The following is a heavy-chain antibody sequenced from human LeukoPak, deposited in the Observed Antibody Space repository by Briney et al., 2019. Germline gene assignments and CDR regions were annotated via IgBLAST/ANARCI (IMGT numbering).Heavy chain of an antibody. V-gene: IGHV4-59*12. Sequence: SETLSLTCAVSGGSSSGDEWNCIRQPPGKGLEWIGYIYHTGNTNYNPSLKSRLSMSIDPSKNQFSLKLNSVTAADTAVYYCARGKYGSGCYVLVNFDSWGGGTLVTVSS. J-gene: IGHJ4*02. CDR2: IYHTGNT. CDR1: GGSSSGDE. CDR3: ARGKYGSGCYVLVNFDS. D-gene: IGHD3-10*01.